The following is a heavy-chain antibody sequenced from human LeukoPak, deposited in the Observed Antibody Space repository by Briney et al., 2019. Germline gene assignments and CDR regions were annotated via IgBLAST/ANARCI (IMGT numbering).Heavy chain of an antibody. V-gene: IGHV3-23*01. CDR3: AKGGWLEY. Sequence: GGSLRLSCAASGFTFSSYAMSWVRQAPGKGLEWVSIFSEGGGRTYYADSVKGRFTISRDTPKNTLYLQMNSLRAEDTAVYYCAKGGWLEYWGQGTLVTVSS. CDR1: GFTFSSYA. J-gene: IGHJ4*02. D-gene: IGHD6-19*01. CDR2: FSEGGGRT.